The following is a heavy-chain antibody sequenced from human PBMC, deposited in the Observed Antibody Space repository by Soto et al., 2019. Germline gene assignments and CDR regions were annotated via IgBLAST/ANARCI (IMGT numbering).Heavy chain of an antibody. CDR3: ARYCSTTSANTPHYCMDV. V-gene: IGHV3-53*01. D-gene: IGHD2-2*01. CDR2: IQSGCST. Sequence: EGSLRLSCAASGFSVSGNYMSWVRQAPGKGLDYVSVIQSGCSTYYAGTVNARSTISRDYSKNSLYLQIYSLSAENTAEYYCARYCSTTSANTPHYCMDVWRQGTTCTVSS. CDR1: GFSVSGNY. J-gene: IGHJ6*02.